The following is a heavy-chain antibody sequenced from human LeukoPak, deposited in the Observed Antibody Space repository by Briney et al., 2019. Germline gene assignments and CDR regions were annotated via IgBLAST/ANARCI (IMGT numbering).Heavy chain of an antibody. D-gene: IGHD3-10*01. CDR3: AKAHVLLWFGESLAPGFDY. CDR2: ISGSGGSI. CDR1: GFTFSSYA. J-gene: IGHJ4*02. Sequence: GGSLRLSCAASGFTFSSYAMSWVRQAPGKGLEWVSAISGSGGSIYYADSVKGRFTISRDNSKNTLYLQMNSLRAEDTAVYYCAKAHVLLWFGESLAPGFDYWGQGTLVTVSS. V-gene: IGHV3-23*01.